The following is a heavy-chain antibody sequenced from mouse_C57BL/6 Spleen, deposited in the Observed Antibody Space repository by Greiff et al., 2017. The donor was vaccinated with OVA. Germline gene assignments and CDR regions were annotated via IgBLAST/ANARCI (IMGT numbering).Heavy chain of an antibody. CDR3: ARDGNSSGYVGWFAY. CDR1: GFTFSSYA. CDR2: ISDGGSYT. V-gene: IGHV5-4*01. Sequence: DVHLVESGGGLVKPGGSLKLSCAASGFTFSSYAMSWVRQTPEKRLEWVATISDGGSYTYYPDNVKGRFTISRDNAKNNLYLQMSHLKSEDTAMYYCARDGNSSGYVGWFAYWGQGTLVTVSA. D-gene: IGHD3-2*02. J-gene: IGHJ3*01.